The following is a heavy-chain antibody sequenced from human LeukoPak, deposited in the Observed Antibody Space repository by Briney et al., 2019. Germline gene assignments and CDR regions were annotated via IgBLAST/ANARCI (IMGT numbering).Heavy chain of an antibody. CDR1: GLTFSIYW. V-gene: IGHV3-7*03. D-gene: IGHD2-2*01. CDR2: IKSDGSEK. CDR3: ASQTSAKGFDY. Sequence: GGSLRLSCAASGLTFSIYWMSWARQAPGKGLEWVANIKSDGSEKNFVDSVRGRFTISRDNAKNSLYLQMSSLRAEDTAVYYCASQTSAKGFDYWGQGTLVTVSS. J-gene: IGHJ4*02.